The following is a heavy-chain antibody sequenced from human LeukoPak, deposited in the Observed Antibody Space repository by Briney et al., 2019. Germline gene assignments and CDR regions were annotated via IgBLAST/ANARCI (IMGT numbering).Heavy chain of an antibody. CDR1: GGFLSSYY. V-gene: IGHV4-59*01. D-gene: IGHD6-19*01. Sequence: SETLSLTCTAPGGFLSSYYWNWIRQPPGKGLEWIGYIHYSGRSKYNPSLQSRVTMSVDTPKNQFSLKLGSVTGADTAVYYCASGYKSGWSDYWGQGTLVTVSS. CDR3: ASGYKSGWSDY. J-gene: IGHJ4*02. CDR2: IHYSGRS.